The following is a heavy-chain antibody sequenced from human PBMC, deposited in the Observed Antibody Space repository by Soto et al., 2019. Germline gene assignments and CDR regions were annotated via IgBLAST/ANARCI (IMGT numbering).Heavy chain of an antibody. CDR2: IYYSGET. J-gene: IGHJ6*02. D-gene: IGHD3-10*01. Sequence: QVQLQESGPGLLKPSETLSLTCTVSGDSVSRYYWSWIRLSPGKGLEWIGYIYYSGETNYNPSVKSRVTISVDRTKNQFSLKLSSVTAADTAVYYCARDQGGEFLKGSGMDVWGQGPTVTASS. CDR1: GDSVSRYY. CDR3: ARDQGGEFLKGSGMDV. V-gene: IGHV4-59*02.